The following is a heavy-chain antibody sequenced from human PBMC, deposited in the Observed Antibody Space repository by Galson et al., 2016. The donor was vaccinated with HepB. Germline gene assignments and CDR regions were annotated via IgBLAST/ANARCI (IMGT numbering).Heavy chain of an antibody. CDR1: GGTFSSYS. CDR3: ARADGSGVGSLLGWFDR. V-gene: IGHV1-69*13. J-gene: IGHJ5*02. D-gene: IGHD3-10*01. CDR2: IIVSFGVG. Sequence: SVKVSCKASGGTFSSYSFTWVRQAPGQGLEWMGGIIVSFGVGNYAPTFQGRVTITADESTSTAYMELSSLTSKDTAVFYCARADGSGVGSLLGWFDRWGQGTLVTVSS.